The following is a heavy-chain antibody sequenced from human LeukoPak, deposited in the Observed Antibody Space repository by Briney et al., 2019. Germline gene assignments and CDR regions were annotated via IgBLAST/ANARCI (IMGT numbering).Heavy chain of an antibody. J-gene: IGHJ6*03. CDR2: INPNSGGT. Sequence: ASVKVSCKASGYTFTGYYMHWVRQAPGQGLEWMGWINPNSGGTNYAQKFQGSVTMTRDTSISTAYMELSRLRSDDTAVYYCARDRYSDYYYYMDVWSKGTTVTVSS. D-gene: IGHD1-1*01. CDR3: ARDRYSDYYYYMDV. V-gene: IGHV1-2*02. CDR1: GYTFTGYY.